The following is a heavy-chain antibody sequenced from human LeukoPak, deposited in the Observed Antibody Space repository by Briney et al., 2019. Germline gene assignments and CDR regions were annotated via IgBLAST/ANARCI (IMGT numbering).Heavy chain of an antibody. CDR1: GGSFSGYY. J-gene: IGHJ4*02. D-gene: IGHD2-15*01. V-gene: IGHV4-34*01. Sequence: SETLSLTCAVYGGSFSGYYWSWIRQPPGKGLEWIGEINHSGSTNYNPSLKSRVTISVDTSKNQFSLKLSSVPAADTAVYYCARDMSRYCSGGSCTGDYWGQGTLVTVSS. CDR3: ARDMSRYCSGGSCTGDY. CDR2: INHSGST.